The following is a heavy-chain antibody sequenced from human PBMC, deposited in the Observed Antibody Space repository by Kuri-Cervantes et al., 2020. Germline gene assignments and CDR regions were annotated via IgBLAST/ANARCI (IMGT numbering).Heavy chain of an antibody. CDR1: RYNFASYY. D-gene: IGHD3-16*01. V-gene: IGHV1-46*01. Sequence: KDYFKASRYNFASYYVQWVRQAPEQGLEWMGIINPGSFTTDYAQKFQGRVTMTWDTPTSTVYMELSSLRPEDTAVYYGAREGGPETYYFDYCGQGALVTVSS. CDR2: INPGSFTT. J-gene: IGHJ4*02. CDR3: AREGGPETYYFDY.